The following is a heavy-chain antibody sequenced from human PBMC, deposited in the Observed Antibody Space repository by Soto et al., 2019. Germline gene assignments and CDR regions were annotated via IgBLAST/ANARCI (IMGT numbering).Heavy chain of an antibody. CDR1: GFTFSSYG. V-gene: IGHV3-30*18. CDR2: ISYDGSNK. J-gene: IGHJ4*02. CDR3: AKGVASLWFGEALYYFDY. D-gene: IGHD3-10*01. Sequence: GGSLRLSCAASGFTFSSYGMHWVRQAPGKGLEWVAVISYDGSNKYYADSVKGRFTISRDNSKNTLYLQMNSLRAEDTAVYYCAKGVASLWFGEALYYFDYWGQGTLVTVS.